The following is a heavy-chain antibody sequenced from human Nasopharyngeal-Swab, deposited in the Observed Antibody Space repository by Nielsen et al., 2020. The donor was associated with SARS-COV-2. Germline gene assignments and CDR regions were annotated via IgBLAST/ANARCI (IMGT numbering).Heavy chain of an antibody. Sequence: GGSLRLSCTVSGFAFGNYAMSWVRQAPGKGLEWVSGISGSGGNTFVADSVKGRFNISRDNSKNTLYLQMSSLRVADTATYYCAKEGSIIVGTFFDSWGQGALVTVSS. CDR2: ISGSGGNT. J-gene: IGHJ4*02. D-gene: IGHD1-26*01. CDR3: AKEGSIIVGTFFDS. V-gene: IGHV3-23*01. CDR1: GFAFGNYA.